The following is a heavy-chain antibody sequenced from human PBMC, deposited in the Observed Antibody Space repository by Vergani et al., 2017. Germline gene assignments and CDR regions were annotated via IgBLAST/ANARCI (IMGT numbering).Heavy chain of an antibody. J-gene: IGHJ4*02. Sequence: EVQLLESGGSLKQPGGSVRLPCAPSGFPSSTYAMHWARQRPGKGLEWVSALTGGGGSTYYADSFKGRFIISRDNSRDTLYLQMNSLTPEDTATYYCVKDAGSYENFFDSWGQGTLVTVSS. D-gene: IGHD1-26*01. CDR2: LTGGGGST. CDR3: VKDAGSYENFFDS. V-gene: IGHV3-23*01. CDR1: GFPSSTYA.